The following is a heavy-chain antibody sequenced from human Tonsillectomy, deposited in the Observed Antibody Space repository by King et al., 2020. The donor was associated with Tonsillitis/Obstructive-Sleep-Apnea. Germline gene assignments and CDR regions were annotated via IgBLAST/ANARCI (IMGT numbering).Heavy chain of an antibody. J-gene: IGHJ5*02. CDR1: GDSLSSYY. V-gene: IGHV4-59*01. CDR2: IYYSGST. D-gene: IGHD2-2*01. Sequence: QLQESGPGLVKPSETLSLTCTVSGDSLSSYYWSWIRQPPGKGLEWIGYIYYSGSTNYNPSLKSRVTISVDTSKNQFSLRLSSVTAADTAVYYCARIGSTSFLGWFDPWGQGTLVTVSS. CDR3: ARIGSTSFLGWFDP.